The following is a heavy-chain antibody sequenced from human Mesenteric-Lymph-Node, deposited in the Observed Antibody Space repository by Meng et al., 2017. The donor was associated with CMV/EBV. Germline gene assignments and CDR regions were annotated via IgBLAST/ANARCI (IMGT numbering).Heavy chain of an antibody. CDR2: ISGSGGST. V-gene: IGHV3-23*01. D-gene: IGHD2-2*01. J-gene: IGHJ6*02. CDR3: AKRGRYCSSTNCPVRYHYGMDV. Sequence: GGSLRLSCAASGFTFRSYAMSWVRQAPGKGLEWVSAISGSGGSTYSADSVRGRFTVSRDNSKNTLYLQMNSLRAEDTAVYYCAKRGRYCSSTNCPVRYHYGMDVWGQGTTVTVSS. CDR1: GFTFRSYA.